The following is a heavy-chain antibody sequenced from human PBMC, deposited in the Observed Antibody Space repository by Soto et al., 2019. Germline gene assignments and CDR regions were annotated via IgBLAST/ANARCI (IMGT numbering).Heavy chain of an antibody. J-gene: IGHJ4*02. CDR1: GFTFSSYG. CDR2: ISYDGSNK. D-gene: IGHD1-26*01. Sequence: VQLVESGGGVVQPGRSLRLSCAASGFTFSSYGMHWVRQAPGKGLEWVAVISYDGSNKYYADSVKGRFTISRDNSKNTLYLQMNSLRAEDTAVYYCAKDRLVGATFDYWGQGTLVTVSS. V-gene: IGHV3-30*18. CDR3: AKDRLVGATFDY.